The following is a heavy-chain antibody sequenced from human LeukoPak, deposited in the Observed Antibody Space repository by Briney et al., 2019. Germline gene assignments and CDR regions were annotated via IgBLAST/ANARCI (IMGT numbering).Heavy chain of an antibody. J-gene: IGHJ4*02. CDR3: AKLSAWDIGLVRGYFDY. CDR2: ISGSGGST. Sequence: GGSLRLSCAASGFTFSSYAMSWVRQAPGKGLEWVSAISGSGGSTYYADSVKGRFTISRDNSKNTLYLQMNSLRAEDTAVYYCAKLSAWDIGLVRGYFDYWGQGTLVTVSS. V-gene: IGHV3-23*01. CDR1: GFTFSSYA. D-gene: IGHD3/OR15-3a*01.